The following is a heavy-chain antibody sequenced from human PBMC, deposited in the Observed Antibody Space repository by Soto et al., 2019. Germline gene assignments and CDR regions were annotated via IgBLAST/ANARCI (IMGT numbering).Heavy chain of an antibody. J-gene: IGHJ6*02. CDR1: GYTFTSYG. CDR2: ISAYNGNT. Sequence: ASVKVSCKASGYTFTSYGISWVRQAPGQGLEWMGWISAYNGNTNYAQKLQGRVTMTTDTSTSTAYMELRSLRSDDTAVYYCAREPHHDSSSWYPQNQSYYGMDVWGQGTTVTSP. V-gene: IGHV1-18*04. D-gene: IGHD6-13*01. CDR3: AREPHHDSSSWYPQNQSYYGMDV.